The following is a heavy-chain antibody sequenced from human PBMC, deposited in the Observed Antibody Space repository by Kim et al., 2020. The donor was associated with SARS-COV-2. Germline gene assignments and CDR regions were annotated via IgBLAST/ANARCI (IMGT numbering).Heavy chain of an antibody. CDR3: TTGGGYPY. D-gene: IGHD5-12*01. Sequence: GGTTDYAAPVKGRFTISRDDSKNTLYLQMNSLKTEDTAVYYCTTGGGYPYWGQGTLVTVSS. CDR2: GGTT. V-gene: IGHV3-15*01. J-gene: IGHJ4*02.